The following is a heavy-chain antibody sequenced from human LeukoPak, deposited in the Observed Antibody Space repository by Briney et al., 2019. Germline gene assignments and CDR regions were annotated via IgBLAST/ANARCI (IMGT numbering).Heavy chain of an antibody. CDR3: ARGDQDSFDFWNGLRTTRRGENWFDP. J-gene: IGHJ5*02. CDR2: INHSGST. D-gene: IGHD3-3*01. Sequence: SETLSLTCSVSGDSVSSNNYYWGWIRQPPGKGLEWIGEINHSGSTNYNPSLKSRVTISVDTSKNQFSLRLSSVTAADTAVYYCARGDQDSFDFWNGLRTTRRGENWFDPWGQGTLVTVSS. V-gene: IGHV4-39*07. CDR1: GDSVSSNNYY.